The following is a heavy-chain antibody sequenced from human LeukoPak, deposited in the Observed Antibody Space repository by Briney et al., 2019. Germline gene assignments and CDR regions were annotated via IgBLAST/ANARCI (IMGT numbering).Heavy chain of an antibody. Sequence: ASVKVSCKASGYTFTSYDINWVRLATGQWLEWMGWMNPNSGNTGYGQKFQGRVTMTRNSSVSTAYMELSSLRSEDSAVYYCARGPRDGSGSSYFQHWGQGTLVTVSS. V-gene: IGHV1-8*01. CDR3: ARGPRDGSGSSYFQH. D-gene: IGHD3-10*01. CDR1: GYTFTSYD. CDR2: MNPNSGNT. J-gene: IGHJ1*01.